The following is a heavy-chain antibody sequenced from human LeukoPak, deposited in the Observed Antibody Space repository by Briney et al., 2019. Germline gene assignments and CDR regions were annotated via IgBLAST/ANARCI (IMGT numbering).Heavy chain of an antibody. CDR2: IYYSGST. D-gene: IGHD2/OR15-2a*01. CDR3: ARVYRQYAIDY. Sequence: SETLSLTCTVSGGSISSSSDYWGWIRQPPGKGLEWIGSIYYSGSTYYNPSLKSRITISVDTSKNQFSLKLSSVTAADTAVYYCARVYRQYAIDYWGQGTLVTVSS. CDR1: GGSISSSSDY. J-gene: IGHJ4*02. V-gene: IGHV4-39*07.